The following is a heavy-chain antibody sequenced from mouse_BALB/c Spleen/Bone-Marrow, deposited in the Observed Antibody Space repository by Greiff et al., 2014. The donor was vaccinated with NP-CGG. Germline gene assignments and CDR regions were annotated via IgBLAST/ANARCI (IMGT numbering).Heavy chain of an antibody. CDR2: INPYNDGT. D-gene: IGHD2-14*01. V-gene: IGHV1-14*01. CDR3: AKGGNYRYDFDY. Sequence: EVQLQQSGPELVKPGASVKMSCKASGYTFTSYVMHWVKQKPGQGLEWIGYINPYNDGTKYNEKFKGMATLTSDRSSSTAYMELSSLTSENSAVYYCAKGGNYRYDFDYWGQGTTLTVSS. J-gene: IGHJ2*01. CDR1: GYTFTSYV.